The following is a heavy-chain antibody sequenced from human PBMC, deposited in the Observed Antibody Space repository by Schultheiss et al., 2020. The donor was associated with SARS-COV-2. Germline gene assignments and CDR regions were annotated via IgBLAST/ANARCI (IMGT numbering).Heavy chain of an antibody. V-gene: IGHV4-31*03. D-gene: IGHD3-10*01. CDR3: ARGDYHGSGIYSPINN. CDR1: GGSISSGGYY. J-gene: IGHJ4*02. CDR2: IDYSGRI. Sequence: SETLSLTCTVSGGSISSGGYYWSWIRQHPGKGLEWIGYIDYSGRIFYNPSLKSRLTTSVDTSKNQISLKLTSVTAADTAVYYCARGDYHGSGIYSPINNWGQGVLVTVSS.